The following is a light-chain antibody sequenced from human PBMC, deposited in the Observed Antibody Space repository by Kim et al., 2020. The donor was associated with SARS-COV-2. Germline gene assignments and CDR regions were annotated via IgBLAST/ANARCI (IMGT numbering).Light chain of an antibody. Sequence: EVALTQFPATLSLSPGESGTLSCRASQRVGTDLAWYQVKIGQAPRLLISSASTRATGIPDRFSGRGSGTDFTLTINRLEPEDFVVYYCQQYGNLPLTFGGGTKLEF. CDR3: QQYGNLPLT. J-gene: IGKJ4*01. V-gene: IGKV3-20*01. CDR1: QRVGTD. CDR2: SAS.